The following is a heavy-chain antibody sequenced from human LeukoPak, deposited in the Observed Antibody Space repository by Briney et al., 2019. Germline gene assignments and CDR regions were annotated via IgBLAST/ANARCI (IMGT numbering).Heavy chain of an antibody. Sequence: SETLSLTCAVYGGSFSGYYWSWIRQPPGKGLEWIGEINHSGSTNYNPSLKSRVTISVDTSKNQFSLKLSSVTAADTAVYYCARGRSSWQYYFDYWGQGTLVTVSS. D-gene: IGHD6-13*01. V-gene: IGHV4-34*01. CDR1: GGSFSGYY. CDR2: INHSGST. CDR3: ARGRSSWQYYFDY. J-gene: IGHJ4*02.